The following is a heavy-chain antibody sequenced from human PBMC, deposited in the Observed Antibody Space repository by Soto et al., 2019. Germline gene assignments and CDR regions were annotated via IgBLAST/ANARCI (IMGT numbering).Heavy chain of an antibody. J-gene: IGHJ4*02. CDR2: IAVGSGYT. Sequence: QMQLEKSGPEVKKPGTSVMVSCKASGFTFTSSAFQWVRQARGQRLEWIGWIAVGSGYTNYAQRFQDRVTLTRDMSTGTTYMELSRLTSEDTAIYYCAADATAWQQMVPSDYWGQGTLVTVSS. CDR1: GFTFTSSA. CDR3: AADATAWQQMVPSDY. D-gene: IGHD2-8*01. V-gene: IGHV1-58*01.